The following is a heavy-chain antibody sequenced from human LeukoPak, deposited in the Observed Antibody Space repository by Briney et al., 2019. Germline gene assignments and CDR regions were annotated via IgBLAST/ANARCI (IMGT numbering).Heavy chain of an antibody. Sequence: SETLSLTCTVSGGSIRSSSYNWGWIRQPPGKGLEWIGSIHYTGSTYYNPSLKGRVTISVDTSKNQFSLKLSSVTAADTAVYYCARAPALPRMVRGVPDYWGQGTLVTVSS. CDR3: ARAPALPRMVRGVPDY. V-gene: IGHV4-39*07. CDR2: IHYTGST. D-gene: IGHD3-10*01. J-gene: IGHJ4*02. CDR1: GGSIRSSSYN.